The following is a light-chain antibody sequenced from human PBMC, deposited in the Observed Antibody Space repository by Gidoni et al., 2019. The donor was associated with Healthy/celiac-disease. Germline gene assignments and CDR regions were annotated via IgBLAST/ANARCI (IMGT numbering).Light chain of an antibody. CDR3: SSYTSSSTYVV. V-gene: IGLV2-14*01. Sequence: QSALTQPASVSGSPGPSITISCTGTSSDVGGYNYVSWYQQHPGKAPKLMIYDVSNRPSGVFNRFSGSKSGNTASLTISGLQAEDEADYYCSSYTSSSTYVVFGGGTKLTVL. J-gene: IGLJ2*01. CDR1: SSDVGGYNY. CDR2: DVS.